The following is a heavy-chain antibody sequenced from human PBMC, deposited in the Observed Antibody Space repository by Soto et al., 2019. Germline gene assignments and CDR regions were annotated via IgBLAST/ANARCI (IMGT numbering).Heavy chain of an antibody. J-gene: IGHJ5*02. CDR3: AKSLLSGWFDP. CDR1: GFTFSSYG. D-gene: IGHD2-2*01. CDR2: ISYDGSNK. Sequence: PGGSLRLSCAASGFTFSSYGMHWVRQAPGKGLEWVAVISYDGSNKYYADSVKGRFTISRDNSKNTLYLQMNSLRAEDTAVYYCAKSLLSGWFDPWGQGTLVTVSS. V-gene: IGHV3-30*18.